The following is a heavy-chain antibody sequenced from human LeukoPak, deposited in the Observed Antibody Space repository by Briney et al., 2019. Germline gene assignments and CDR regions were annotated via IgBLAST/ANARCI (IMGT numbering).Heavy chain of an antibody. CDR1: GFTFSSYW. D-gene: IGHD2-21*01. CDR2: ISSDGSST. J-gene: IGHJ3*02. V-gene: IGHV3-74*01. Sequence: GGSLRLSCAASGFTFSSYWMHWVRQAPGKGLVWVSRISSDGSSTNYADSVKGRFTISRDNAKNTLSLQMNSLRAEDTAVYYCAVSIASRAFEIWGQGTMVTVSS. CDR3: AVSIASRAFEI.